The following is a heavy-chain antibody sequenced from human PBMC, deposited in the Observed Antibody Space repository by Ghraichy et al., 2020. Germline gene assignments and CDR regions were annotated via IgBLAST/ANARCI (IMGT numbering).Heavy chain of an antibody. CDR3: TKWGAQSGGYSFVDY. Sequence: GGSLRLSCAASGFTFSNSAMDWVRQAPGKGLEWVSAVNGNADSTYYADSVKGRFTISRDNSKNTLYLQMNSLRVEDTALYYCTKWGAQSGGYSFVDYWGQGTLVTVSS. CDR1: GFTFSNSA. D-gene: IGHD1-26*01. V-gene: IGHV3-23*01. J-gene: IGHJ4*02. CDR2: VNGNADST.